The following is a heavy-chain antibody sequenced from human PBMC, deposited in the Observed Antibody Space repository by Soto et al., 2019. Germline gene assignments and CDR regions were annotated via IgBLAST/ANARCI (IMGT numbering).Heavy chain of an antibody. CDR3: ARDAAKPNYYCSGSLSYRKLPGYYYGMDV. J-gene: IGHJ6*02. D-gene: IGHD3-10*01. CDR1: GGTFSSYA. Sequence: ASVKVSCKASGGTFSSYAISWVRQAPGQGLEWMGGIIPIFGTANYAQKFQGRVTITADESTSTAYMELSSLRSEDTAVYYCARDAAKPNYYCSGSLSYRKLPGYYYGMDVWGQGTTVTVSS. V-gene: IGHV1-69*13. CDR2: IIPIFGTA.